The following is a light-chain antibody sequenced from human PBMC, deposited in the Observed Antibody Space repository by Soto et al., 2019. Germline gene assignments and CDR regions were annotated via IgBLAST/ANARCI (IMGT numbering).Light chain of an antibody. CDR1: SSDVGFYNY. J-gene: IGLJ2*01. V-gene: IGLV2-14*01. CDR2: EVS. CDR3: SSYTSSSTV. Sequence: QSALTQPASVSGSPGQSITISCTGTSSDVGFYNYVSWYQQHPGKAPKLMIYEVSNWPSGVSNRFSGSKSANTASLTISGLQAEDEADYYCSSYTSSSTVFGGGTKLTVL.